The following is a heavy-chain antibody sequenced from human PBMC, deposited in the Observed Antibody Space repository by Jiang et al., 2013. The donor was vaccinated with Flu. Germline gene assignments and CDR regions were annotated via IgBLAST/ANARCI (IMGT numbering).Heavy chain of an antibody. Sequence: VQLLESGGGLVKPGGSLRLSCAASGFAFSSYSMNWVRQAPGKGLEWVSSISSSSSYIYYADSVKGRFTISRDNAKNSLYLQMNSLRAEDTAVYYCARAPLYNSSSWHFDYWGQGTLVTVSS. CDR3: ARAPLYNSSSWHFDY. D-gene: IGHD6-13*01. J-gene: IGHJ4*02. CDR2: ISSSSSYI. CDR1: GFAFSSYS. V-gene: IGHV3-21*01.